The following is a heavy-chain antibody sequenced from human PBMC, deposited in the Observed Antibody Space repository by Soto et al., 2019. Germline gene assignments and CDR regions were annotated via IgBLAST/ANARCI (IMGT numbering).Heavy chain of an antibody. CDR2: ISGSGGST. Sequence: GGSLRLSCAASGFTFSSYAMSWVRQAPGKGLEWVSAISGSGGSTYYADSVKGRFTISRDNSKNTLYLQMNSLRAEDTAVYYCAKESAGIAAAGSRPRYYYYYMDVWGKGTTVTVSS. V-gene: IGHV3-23*01. J-gene: IGHJ6*03. CDR3: AKESAGIAAAGSRPRYYYYYMDV. D-gene: IGHD6-13*01. CDR1: GFTFSSYA.